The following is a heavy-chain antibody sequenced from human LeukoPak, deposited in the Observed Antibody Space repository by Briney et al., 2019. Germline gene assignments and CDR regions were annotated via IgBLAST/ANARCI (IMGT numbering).Heavy chain of an antibody. J-gene: IGHJ4*02. CDR3: ARAFQSLGGLSLPDF. CDR2: IHPSTGNP. CDR1: GYTFTNYA. V-gene: IGHV7-4-1*02. Sequence: ASVKVSCKASGYTFTNYAMNWVRQAPGQGLEWMGWIHPSTGNPTYAQGFTGRFVFSFDTSVSTTYLQIRGLKAEDTAVYYCARAFQSLGGLSLPDFWGQGTLVTVSS. D-gene: IGHD3-16*02.